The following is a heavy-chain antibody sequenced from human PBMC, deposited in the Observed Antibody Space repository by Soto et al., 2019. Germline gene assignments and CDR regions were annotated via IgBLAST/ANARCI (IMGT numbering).Heavy chain of an antibody. V-gene: IGHV4-4*07. CDR2: ISTSGNT. Sequence: SETLSLTCSVSGVSMRNSYWTWIRQSAGKGLEWIGRISTSGNTNYNPSLNSRLTMSVDTSKNQVSLKLTSVTAADTAVYYCARGGGVPALGDPWGQGXLVTVYS. J-gene: IGHJ5*02. CDR3: ARGGGVPALGDP. CDR1: GVSMRNSY. D-gene: IGHD3-16*01.